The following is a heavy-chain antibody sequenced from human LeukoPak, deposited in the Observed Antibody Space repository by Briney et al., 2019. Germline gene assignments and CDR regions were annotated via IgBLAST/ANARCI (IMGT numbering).Heavy chain of an antibody. CDR2: IIAILGIA. CDR1: GGTFSSYT. J-gene: IGHJ5*02. Sequence: SVKVSCKASGGTFSSYTISWVRQAPGQGLEWMGRIIAILGIANYAHKFQGRVTITADKSTSTAYMELSSLRSEDTAVYYCARDRGCSGGSCYPNWFDPWGQGTLVTVSS. D-gene: IGHD2-15*01. V-gene: IGHV1-69*04. CDR3: ARDRGCSGGSCYPNWFDP.